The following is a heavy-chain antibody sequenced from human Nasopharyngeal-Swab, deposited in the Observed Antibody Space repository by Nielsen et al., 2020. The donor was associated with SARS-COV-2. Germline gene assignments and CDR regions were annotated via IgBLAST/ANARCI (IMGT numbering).Heavy chain of an antibody. CDR1: GFTFSGSA. CDR2: IRSTANSYAT. J-gene: IGHJ4*02. V-gene: IGHV3-73*01. D-gene: IGHD4-17*01. CDR3: TRPLYGDIGDEY. Sequence: GGSLRLSCAAAGFTFSGSAMHWVSQASGKGLEWVCRIRSTANSYATAYAAWVKGSCTISRDDSKNTAYLQMNSLKTEDTAVYYCTRPLYGDIGDEYWGQGTLVTVSS.